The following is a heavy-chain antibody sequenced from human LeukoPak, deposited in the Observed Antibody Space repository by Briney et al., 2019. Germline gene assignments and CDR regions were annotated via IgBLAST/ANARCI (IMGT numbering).Heavy chain of an antibody. CDR3: ARGSSIAAAPLGY. V-gene: IGHV3-48*01. Sequence: GGSLRLSCAASGFTFSSYSMNWVRQAPGKGLEWISYISETSSFMYYADSVRGRFTISRDNAKNSLYLQMSSLRAEDTAVYYCARGSSIAAAPLGYWGQGTLVTVSS. CDR1: GFTFSSYS. J-gene: IGHJ4*02. D-gene: IGHD6-13*01. CDR2: ISETSSFM.